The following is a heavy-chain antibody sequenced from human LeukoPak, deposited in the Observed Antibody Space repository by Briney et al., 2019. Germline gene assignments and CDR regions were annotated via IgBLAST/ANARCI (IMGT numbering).Heavy chain of an antibody. D-gene: IGHD1-14*01. CDR1: GYSFTTYY. Sequence: ASVKVSCKASGYSFTTYYLHWVRQAPGQGLESMGINNPGGGTVVHGQKFQGRVSMTRDMSTSTVYMELSRLTSEDTAVYYCASDGIEGDYYYMDVWGRGPTVTVSS. CDR3: ASDGIEGDYYYMDV. CDR2: NNPGGGTV. V-gene: IGHV1-46*01. J-gene: IGHJ6*03.